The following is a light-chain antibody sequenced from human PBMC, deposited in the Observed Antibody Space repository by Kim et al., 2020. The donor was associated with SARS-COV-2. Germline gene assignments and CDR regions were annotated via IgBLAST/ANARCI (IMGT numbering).Light chain of an antibody. CDR2: QDS. V-gene: IGLV3-1*01. CDR1: KLGDKY. J-gene: IGLJ3*02. Sequence: SYELTQPPSVSVSPGQTASITCSGDKLGDKYACWYQQKPGQSPVLVIYQDSKRPSGIPERFSGSNSGNTATLTISGTQAMDEADYYCQAWDSTWVFGGGTADRP. CDR3: QAWDSTWV.